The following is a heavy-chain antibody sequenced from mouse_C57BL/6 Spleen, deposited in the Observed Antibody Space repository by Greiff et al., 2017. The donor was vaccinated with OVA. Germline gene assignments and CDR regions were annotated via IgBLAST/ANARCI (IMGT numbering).Heavy chain of an antibody. Sequence: QVQLQQSGAELVRPGASVTLSCKASGYTFTDYEMHWVKQTPVHGLEWIGAIDPETGGTAYNQKFKGKAILTADKSSSTAYMELRSLTSEDSAVYYCTRQPAYSPWVAYWGQGTLVTVSA. CDR1: GYTFTDYE. CDR2: IDPETGGT. V-gene: IGHV1-15*01. J-gene: IGHJ3*01. D-gene: IGHD2-10*01. CDR3: TRQPAYSPWVAY.